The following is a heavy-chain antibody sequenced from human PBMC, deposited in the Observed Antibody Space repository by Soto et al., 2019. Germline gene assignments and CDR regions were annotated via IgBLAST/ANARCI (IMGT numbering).Heavy chain of an antibody. D-gene: IGHD3-16*01. Sequence: EVQLLESGGGLVQPGGSLRLSCAASGFTFSSYAMSWVRQAPGKGLEWVSAISGSGGSTDYADSVKGRFTISRDNSKNTLYLQRNSLRAEETAVYYCAKRSRAGDWSYWGQGPLVTVSS. J-gene: IGHJ4*02. CDR3: AKRSRAGDWSY. CDR1: GFTFSSYA. CDR2: ISGSGGST. V-gene: IGHV3-23*01.